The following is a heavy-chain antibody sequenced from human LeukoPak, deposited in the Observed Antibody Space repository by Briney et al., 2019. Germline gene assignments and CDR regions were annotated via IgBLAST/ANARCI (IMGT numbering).Heavy chain of an antibody. CDR1: GFTFSSYA. J-gene: IGHJ4*02. Sequence: GGSLRLSCADSGFTFSSYAMSWVRQAPGRGLEWVSSISGSSTYIYYADSVKGRFTISRDNAKNSLYLQMNSLRAEDTAVYYCARAEIDCSGGSCYSYYFDYWGQGTLVTVSS. V-gene: IGHV3-21*01. CDR3: ARAEIDCSGGSCYSYYFDY. D-gene: IGHD2-15*01. CDR2: ISGSSTYI.